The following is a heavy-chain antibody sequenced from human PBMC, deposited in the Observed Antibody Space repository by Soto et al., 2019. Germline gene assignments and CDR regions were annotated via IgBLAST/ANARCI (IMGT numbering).Heavy chain of an antibody. D-gene: IGHD3-22*01. Sequence: HPGGSLRLSCAASGFTFSSYAMSWVRQAPGKGLEWVSALSGSGDSTDYADSVKGRFTISRDNSKHTLYLQMNSLRAEDTAVYYCAKDRSYYDSSRYPITSPFDFWGQGTLVTVSS. CDR2: LSGSGDST. CDR1: GFTFSSYA. CDR3: AKDRSYYDSSRYPITSPFDF. V-gene: IGHV3-23*01. J-gene: IGHJ4*02.